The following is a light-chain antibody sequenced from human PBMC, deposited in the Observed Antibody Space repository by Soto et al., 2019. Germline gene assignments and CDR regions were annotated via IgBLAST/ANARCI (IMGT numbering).Light chain of an antibody. J-gene: IGLJ3*02. CDR3: SSYRTISTLV. CDR2: EVS. CDR1: STEIGGYRY. Sequence: QSALAQPGSVSGSTGQSITISCTGTSTEIGGYRYVSWYQQHPGKVPKLIIYEVSNRPSGVSERFSGSKSDNTASLTISGLQAEDEADYYCSSYRTISTLVFGGGTKVTVL. V-gene: IGLV2-14*01.